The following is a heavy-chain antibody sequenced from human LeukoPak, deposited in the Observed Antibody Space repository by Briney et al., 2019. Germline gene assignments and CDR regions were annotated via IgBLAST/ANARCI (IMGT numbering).Heavy chain of an antibody. CDR1: GFTFSDYY. J-gene: IGHJ4*02. D-gene: IGHD6-19*01. V-gene: IGHV3-11*01. Sequence: GGSLRLSCAASGFTFSDYYMSWIRQAPGKGLEWVSYISSSGSTIYYADSVKGRFTISRDNSKNTLYLQMNSLRAEDTAVYYCAKDTSYSSGPSDFDYWGQGTLVTVSS. CDR2: ISSSGSTI. CDR3: AKDTSYSSGPSDFDY.